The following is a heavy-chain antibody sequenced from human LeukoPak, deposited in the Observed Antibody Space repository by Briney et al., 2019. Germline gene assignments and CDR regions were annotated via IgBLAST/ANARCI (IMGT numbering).Heavy chain of an antibody. Sequence: ASVKVSCKASGGTFSSYAISWVRQAPGQGLEWMGGIIPIFGTANYAQKFQGRVTITADESTSTAYMELSSLGSEDTAVYYCARDVYDSSGYSGVGWFDPWGQGTLVTVSS. CDR3: ARDVYDSSGYSGVGWFDP. D-gene: IGHD3-22*01. CDR2: IIPIFGTA. CDR1: GGTFSSYA. J-gene: IGHJ5*02. V-gene: IGHV1-69*13.